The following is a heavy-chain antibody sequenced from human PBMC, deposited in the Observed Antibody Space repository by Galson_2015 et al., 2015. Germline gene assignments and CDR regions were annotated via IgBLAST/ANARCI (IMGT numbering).Heavy chain of an antibody. V-gene: IGHV1-69*13. CDR1: GGTFSSYA. CDR2: IIPIFGTA. Sequence: SVKVSCKASGGTFSSYAISWVRQAPGQGLEWMGGIIPIFGTANYAQKFQGRVTITADESTSTAYMGLSSLRSEDTAVYYCARDRRNYDILTGYYTNWYFDLWGRGTLVTVSS. D-gene: IGHD3-9*01. CDR3: ARDRRNYDILTGYYTNWYFDL. J-gene: IGHJ2*01.